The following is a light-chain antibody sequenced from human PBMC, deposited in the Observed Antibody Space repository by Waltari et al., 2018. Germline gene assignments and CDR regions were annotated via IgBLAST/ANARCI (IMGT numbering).Light chain of an antibody. V-gene: IGKV1-12*01. CDR1: QGVTTW. Sequence: DIQMTQSPSSVSASVGDRVTITCRASQGVTTWLAWYQQKPGEAPKLLIYAASRLQSGVPSRFTGSGYGTDFALTISSLQPEDFATYYCQQAHTFPYTVGQGTKLEI. CDR2: AAS. CDR3: QQAHTFPYT. J-gene: IGKJ2*01.